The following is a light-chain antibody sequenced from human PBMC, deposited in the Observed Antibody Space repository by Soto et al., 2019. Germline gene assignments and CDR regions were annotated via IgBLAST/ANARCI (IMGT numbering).Light chain of an antibody. J-gene: IGLJ2*01. CDR2: DVS. CDR1: SSDVGGYNY. CDR3: SSYTSSSTPIYVI. V-gene: IGLV2-14*01. Sequence: QSALTQPASVSGSPGQSITISCTGTSSDVGGYNYVSWYQQHPGKAPKLMIYDVSNRPSGVSNRFSGSKSGNTASLTISGLQAEDEADYYCSSYTSSSTPIYVICGGGTKVTVL.